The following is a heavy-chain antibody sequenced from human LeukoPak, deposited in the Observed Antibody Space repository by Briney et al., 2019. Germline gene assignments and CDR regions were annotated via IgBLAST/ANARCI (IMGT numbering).Heavy chain of an antibody. CDR2: IYHSGST. CDR3: ARSDTAMGDFDY. J-gene: IGHJ4*02. V-gene: IGHV4-38-2*01. Sequence: PSETLSLTCAVAGYSISSGYYGGWIRQPPGQGLEWIGSIYHSGSTYYNPSLKSRVTISVDTSKNQFSLKLSSVTAADTAVYYCARSDTAMGDFDYWGQGTLVTVSS. CDR1: GYSISSGYY. D-gene: IGHD5-18*01.